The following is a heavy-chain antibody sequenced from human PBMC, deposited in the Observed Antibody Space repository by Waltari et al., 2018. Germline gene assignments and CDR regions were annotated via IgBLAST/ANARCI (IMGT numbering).Heavy chain of an antibody. Sequence: QVQLQESGPGLVKPSETLSLTCAVSGYTISITYYWGWIRQPPGKGLEWIGSIYHGETTYYNPSLESRVTISADTSKNQFSLKLTSVTAADTAVYYCARHGPLFSGYEFDFWGQGSLVTVSS. V-gene: IGHV4-38-2*01. CDR1: GYTISITYY. CDR3: ARHGPLFSGYEFDF. D-gene: IGHD5-12*01. CDR2: IYHGETT. J-gene: IGHJ4*02.